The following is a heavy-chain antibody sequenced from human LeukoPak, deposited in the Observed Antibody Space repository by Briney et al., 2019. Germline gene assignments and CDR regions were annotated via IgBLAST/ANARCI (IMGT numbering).Heavy chain of an antibody. V-gene: IGHV4-34*01. CDR3: TRAVSYSSDWSFYNY. D-gene: IGHD6-19*01. Sequence: SETLSLTCAVYGGSFSGYYWTWIRQPPGKGLEWIGEINHSRSTNYNPSLKSRVTISVDTSKNQFSLKLSSVTAADTAVYYCTRAVSYSSDWSFYNYWGQGTLVTVSS. CDR2: INHSRST. CDR1: GGSFSGYY. J-gene: IGHJ4*02.